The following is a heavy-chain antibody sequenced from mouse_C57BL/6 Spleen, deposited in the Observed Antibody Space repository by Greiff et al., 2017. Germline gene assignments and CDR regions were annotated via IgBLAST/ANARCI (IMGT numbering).Heavy chain of an antibody. CDR3: ARRDDYDGDYFDY. V-gene: IGHV5-6*02. D-gene: IGHD2-4*01. J-gene: IGHJ2*01. CDR1: GFTFSSYG. CDR2: ISSCGSYT. Sequence: EVKLVESGGDLVKPGGSLKLSCAASGFTFSSYGMSWVRQTPDKRLEWVATISSCGSYTYYPDSVKGRFTISRDNAKNTLYLQMSSLKSEDTAMYYCARRDDYDGDYFDYWGQGTTLTVSS.